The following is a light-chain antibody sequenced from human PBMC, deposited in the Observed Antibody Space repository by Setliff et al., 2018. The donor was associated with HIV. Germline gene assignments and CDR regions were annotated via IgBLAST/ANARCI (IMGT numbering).Light chain of an antibody. CDR2: EVG. Sequence: QSALTRPASVSGSPGQSITISCTGTSSDVGGYDYVSWYQQHPGKVPKLMLYEVGNRPSGVSNRFSGSKSGNTASLTISGLQAEDEADYYCCSYTSSTTLVFGTGTKVTVL. CDR1: SSDVGGYDY. CDR3: CSYTSSTTLV. J-gene: IGLJ1*01. V-gene: IGLV2-14*01.